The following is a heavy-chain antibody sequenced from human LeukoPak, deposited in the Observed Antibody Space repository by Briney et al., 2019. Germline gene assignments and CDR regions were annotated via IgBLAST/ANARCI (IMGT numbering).Heavy chain of an antibody. CDR1: GGSFSGYY. J-gene: IGHJ5*02. V-gene: IGHV4-34*01. CDR3: ARRGCSSTSCSSENWFDP. Sequence: SETLSLTCAVYGGSFSGYYWSWIRQPPGKGLEWIGEINHSGSTNYNPSLKSRVTISVDTSKNQLSLQLRSVTAADTAVYYCARRGCSSTSCSSENWFDPWGQGTLVTVSS. CDR2: INHSGST. D-gene: IGHD2-2*01.